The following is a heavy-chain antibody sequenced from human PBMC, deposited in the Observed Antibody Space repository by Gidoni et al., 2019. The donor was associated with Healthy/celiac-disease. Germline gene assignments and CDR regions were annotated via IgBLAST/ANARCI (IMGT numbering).Heavy chain of an antibody. CDR2: IYYSGST. CDR1: GGSISSSSYY. CDR3: AVIHYDFWSGYYISGYFDY. Sequence: QLQLQESGPGLVKPSETLSLTCTVSGGSISSSSYYWGWIRQPPGKGLEWIGSIYYSGSTYYNPSLKSRVTISVDTSKNQFSLKLSSVTAADTAVYYCAVIHYDFWSGYYISGYFDYWGQGTLVTVSS. D-gene: IGHD3-3*01. J-gene: IGHJ4*02. V-gene: IGHV4-39*07.